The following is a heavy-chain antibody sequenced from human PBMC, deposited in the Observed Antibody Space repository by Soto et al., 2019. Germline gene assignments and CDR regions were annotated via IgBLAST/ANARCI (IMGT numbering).Heavy chain of an antibody. Sequence: LSLTCAVSGYSISSGYYWGWIRQPPGKGLEWIGSIYHSGSTYYNPSLKSRVTISVDTSKNQFSLKLSSVTAADTAVYYCARDPKVGATNNYFDYWGQGTLVTVSS. D-gene: IGHD1-26*01. J-gene: IGHJ4*02. CDR3: ARDPKVGATNNYFDY. CDR1: GYSISSGYY. V-gene: IGHV4-38-2*02. CDR2: IYHSGST.